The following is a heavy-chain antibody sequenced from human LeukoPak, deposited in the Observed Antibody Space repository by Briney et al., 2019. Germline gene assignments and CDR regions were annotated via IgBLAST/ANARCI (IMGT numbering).Heavy chain of an antibody. D-gene: IGHD2-2*01. V-gene: IGHV3-66*02. CDR1: GFTVSNNY. J-gene: IGHJ4*02. CDR3: AREGGLGYCSTTSCALSN. CDR2: IYNDGRT. Sequence: GGSLRLSCAASGFTVSNNYMSWVRQAPGKGLEWVSVIYNDGRTYHADSVKGRSTISRDNSKNTLYLQMNSLRPEDTAVYYCAREGGLGYCSTTSCALSNWGQGTLVTVSS.